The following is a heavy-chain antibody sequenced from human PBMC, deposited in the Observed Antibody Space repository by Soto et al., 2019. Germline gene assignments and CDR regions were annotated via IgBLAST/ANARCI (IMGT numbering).Heavy chain of an antibody. CDR3: ARSTYGSGSYSYYYYMDV. Sequence: GESLKISCAASGFTVSSNYMSWVRQAPGKGLEWVSVIYSGGSTYYADSVKGRFTISRDNSKNTLYLQMNSLRAEDTAVYYCARSTYGSGSYSYYYYMDVWGKGTTVTVSS. CDR1: GFTVSSNY. CDR2: IYSGGST. D-gene: IGHD3-10*01. V-gene: IGHV3-66*01. J-gene: IGHJ6*03.